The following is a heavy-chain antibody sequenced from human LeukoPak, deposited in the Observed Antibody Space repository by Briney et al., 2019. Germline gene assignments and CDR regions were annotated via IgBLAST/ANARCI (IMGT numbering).Heavy chain of an antibody. J-gene: IGHJ4*02. CDR3: AGLGVMVLVYHSEY. V-gene: IGHV4-39*07. Sequence: SETLSLTCAVSGGSITSSKYFWGWIRQPPGKELELIGIISYGGSTDYNPSLKSRVTISTDTSKNQFSLKLTSVTAADTAVYYCAGLGVMVLVYHSEYWGRGTPVIVSS. CDR2: ISYGGST. D-gene: IGHD2-8*01. CDR1: GGSITSSKYF.